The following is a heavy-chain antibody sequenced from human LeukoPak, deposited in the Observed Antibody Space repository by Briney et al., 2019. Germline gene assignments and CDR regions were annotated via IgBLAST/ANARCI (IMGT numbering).Heavy chain of an antibody. CDR2: INPNSGGT. Sequence: GASVKVSSTASGYTFTVYYMQCVRQAPGQGLEWMGWINPNSGGTNSAQKFQGRVTMTRDTSISTAYLELNRLRSDDTAVYYCARGRILSGAVRTWFDPGCRGTRITVSS. CDR3: ARGRILSGAVRTWFDP. J-gene: IGHJ5*02. CDR1: GYTFTVYY. D-gene: IGHD3-10*01. V-gene: IGHV1-2*02.